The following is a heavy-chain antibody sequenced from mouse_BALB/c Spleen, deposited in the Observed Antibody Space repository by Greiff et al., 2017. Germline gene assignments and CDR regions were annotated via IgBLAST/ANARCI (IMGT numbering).Heavy chain of an antibody. CDR2: INPYNGDT. CDR1: GYSFTSYW. Sequence: VQLQQSGPQLVRPGASVKISCKASGYSFTSYWMHWVKQSHGKSLEWIGRINPYNGDTFYNQKFKGKATLTVDKSSSTAHMELLSLTSEDSAVYYCGSGGYGFDYWGQGTTLTVSS. D-gene: IGHD2-2*01. J-gene: IGHJ2*01. CDR3: GSGGYGFDY. V-gene: IGHV1-37*01.